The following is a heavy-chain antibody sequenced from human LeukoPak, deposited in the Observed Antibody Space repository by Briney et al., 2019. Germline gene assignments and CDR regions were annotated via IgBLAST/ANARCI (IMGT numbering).Heavy chain of an antibody. CDR1: GFTFNSYG. V-gene: IGHV3-30*02. CDR2: IRYDGSNK. J-gene: IGHJ3*02. Sequence: GGSLRLSCAASGFTFNSYGMHWVRQAPGKGLEWVAFIRYDGSNKYYADSVKGRFTISRDNSKNTLYLQMNSLRAEDTAVYYCAKDRPSFYYYGSGSYYMTAFDIWGQGTMVTVSS. CDR3: AKDRPSFYYYGSGSYYMTAFDI. D-gene: IGHD3-10*01.